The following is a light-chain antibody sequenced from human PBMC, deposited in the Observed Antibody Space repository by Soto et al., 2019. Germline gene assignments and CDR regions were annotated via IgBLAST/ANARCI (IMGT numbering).Light chain of an antibody. CDR2: DVS. CDR3: SSYTSSSTLWV. Sequence: QAALTQPASVSGSPGQSITISCTGTSSDVGGYNYVSWYQQHPGKAPKLMIYDVSNRPSGVSNRFSGSTSGNTASLTISGLQAEDEADYYCSSYTSSSTLWVFGTGTKVTVL. V-gene: IGLV2-14*01. J-gene: IGLJ1*01. CDR1: SSDVGGYNY.